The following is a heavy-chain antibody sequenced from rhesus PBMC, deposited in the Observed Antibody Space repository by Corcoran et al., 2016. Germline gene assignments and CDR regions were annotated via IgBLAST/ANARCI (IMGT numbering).Heavy chain of an antibody. V-gene: IGHV4-165*01. CDR2: ISGSSGST. D-gene: IGHD2-8*01. Sequence: QVQLQESGPGLVKPSETLSLTCAVSGGSFSGYYWGWIRQPPGKGLEWIGYISGSSGSTDDNPSIKRRVTISTDTSKNQFSLKLSSVTAADTAVYYCARAEDIVVVVSATPFDYWGQGVLVTVSS. CDR1: GGSFSGYY. J-gene: IGHJ4*01. CDR3: ARAEDIVVVVSATPFDY.